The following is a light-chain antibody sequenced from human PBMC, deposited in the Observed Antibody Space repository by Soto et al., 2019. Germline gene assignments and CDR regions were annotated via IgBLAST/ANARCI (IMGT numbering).Light chain of an antibody. J-gene: IGKJ1*01. CDR3: QQYGSSRT. V-gene: IGKV3-20*01. CDR1: QSVSSSY. Sequence: EIVLTQSPGTLSLSPGERGTLSFMASQSVSSSYLAWYQQKPGQAPRLLIYGASSRATGIPDRFSGSGSGTDFTLTISRLEPEDFAVYYCQQYGSSRTFGQGTKVDIK. CDR2: GAS.